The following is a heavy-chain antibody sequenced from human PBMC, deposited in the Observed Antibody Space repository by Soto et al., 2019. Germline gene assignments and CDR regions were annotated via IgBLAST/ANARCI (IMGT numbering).Heavy chain of an antibody. V-gene: IGHV4-59*01. J-gene: IGHJ1*01. D-gene: IGHD2-15*01. Sequence: QVQLQESGPGLVKPSETLSLTCTVSGGSMSGYHWTWIRQSPGKELEFIGSVFDSGSTKSNPSLRSRVAVSMDASNSQFSLTLSSVTATDTAVYYCAICLNSAGSCLRFLRWGQGTLVTVSS. CDR1: GGSMSGYH. CDR2: VFDSGST. CDR3: AICLNSAGSCLRFLR.